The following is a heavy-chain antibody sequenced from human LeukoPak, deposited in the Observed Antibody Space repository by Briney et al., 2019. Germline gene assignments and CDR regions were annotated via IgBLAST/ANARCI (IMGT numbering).Heavy chain of an antibody. Sequence: SGPTLVKPTQTPTLTCTFSGFSLTTSEVGVGGIRQPPGKALEWLALIYWDDDKRYSPSLNSRLTITKDTSKNQVVPTMTNMDPVDTATYYCAHLPGVAAFDIWGQGTMVTVSS. CDR1: GFSLTTSEVG. V-gene: IGHV2-5*02. J-gene: IGHJ3*02. CDR2: IYWDDDK. CDR3: AHLPGVAAFDI.